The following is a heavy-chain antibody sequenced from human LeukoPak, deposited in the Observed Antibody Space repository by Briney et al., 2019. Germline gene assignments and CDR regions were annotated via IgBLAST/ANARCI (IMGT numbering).Heavy chain of an antibody. CDR2: INPNSGGT. D-gene: IGHD6-6*01. CDR3: ARGSIAARYLVDY. CDR1: GYTFTGYY. V-gene: IGHV1-2*02. J-gene: IGHJ4*02. Sequence: SVKVSCKASGYTFTGYYMHWVRQAPGQGLEWMGWINPNSGGTNYAQKFQGRVTMTRDTSISTAYMELSRLRSDDTAVYYCARGSIAARYLVDYWGQGTLVTVSS.